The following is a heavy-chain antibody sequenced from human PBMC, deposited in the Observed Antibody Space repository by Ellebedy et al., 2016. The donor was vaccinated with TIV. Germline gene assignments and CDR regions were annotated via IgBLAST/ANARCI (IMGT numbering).Heavy chain of an antibody. D-gene: IGHD5-24*01. CDR1: GGTFSSYA. CDR2: IIPIFGTA. J-gene: IGHJ6*02. V-gene: IGHV1-69*06. CDR3: ARDELEMATIGGYYYYGMDV. Sequence: SVKVSCXASGGTFSSYAISWVRQAPGQGLEWMGGIIPIFGTANYAQKFQGRVTITADKSTSTAYMELSSLRSEDTAVYYCARDELEMATIGGYYYYGMDVWGQGTTVTVSS.